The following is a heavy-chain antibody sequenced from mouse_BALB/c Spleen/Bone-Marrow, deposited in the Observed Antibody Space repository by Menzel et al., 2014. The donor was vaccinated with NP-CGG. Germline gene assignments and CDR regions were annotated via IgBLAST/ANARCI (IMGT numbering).Heavy chain of an antibody. V-gene: IGHV14-3*02. J-gene: IGHJ3*01. Sequence: EVQLQQSGAELVKPGASVKLSCTASGFNIKDTYMHWVKQRPEQGLEWIGRIDPANGNTKYDPKFQGKATITADTSSNTAYLQLSSLTSEDTAVYYCARNSNYGAWFAYWGQGTLVTVSA. CDR1: GFNIKDTY. CDR2: IDPANGNT. D-gene: IGHD2-5*01. CDR3: ARNSNYGAWFAY.